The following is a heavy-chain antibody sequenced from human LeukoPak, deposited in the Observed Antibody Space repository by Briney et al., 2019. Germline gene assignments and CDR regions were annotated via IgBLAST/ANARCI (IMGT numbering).Heavy chain of an antibody. J-gene: IGHJ4*02. CDR3: ARAPRHSSSPYYFDS. D-gene: IGHD6-6*01. V-gene: IGHV3-30-3*01. CDR2: TSYDENNK. Sequence: GGSLRLSCAASGFTFRSYAMHWVRQAPGKGLEGVSVTSYDENNKYYADSVKGRFTISRDNSKHTLYLKMNRLRGEDTAVYYCARAPRHSSSPYYFDSRGQGTLVTVSS. CDR1: GFTFRSYA.